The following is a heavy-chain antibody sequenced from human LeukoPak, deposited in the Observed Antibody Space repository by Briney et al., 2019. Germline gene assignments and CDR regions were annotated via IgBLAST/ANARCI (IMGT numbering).Heavy chain of an antibody. Sequence: GGSLRLSCVASGFTFSSYWMHWVHQDPRKGLVWVSRINGDGRNINYADSVRGRFTISRDNAKNTLYLQMNSLRAEDTAVYYCPREGAPGGTGDLDYWGQGTLVTVSS. CDR2: INGDGRNI. J-gene: IGHJ4*02. V-gene: IGHV3-74*01. CDR1: GFTFSSYW. CDR3: PREGAPGGTGDLDY. D-gene: IGHD6-13*01.